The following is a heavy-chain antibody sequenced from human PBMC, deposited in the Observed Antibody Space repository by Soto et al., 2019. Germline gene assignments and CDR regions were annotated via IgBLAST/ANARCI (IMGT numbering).Heavy chain of an antibody. CDR1: VFTLSRYE. CDR3: ARVQAIVVVPAAVGGMDV. J-gene: IGHJ6*02. Sequence: PGWAVRLNCSASVFTLSRYEMNWCRQAPGKGLEWVSYISSSGSTIYYADSVKGRFTISRDNAKNSLYLQMNSLRAEDTAVYYCARVQAIVVVPAAVGGMDVWGQGTTVTVSS. D-gene: IGHD2-2*01. V-gene: IGHV3-48*03. CDR2: ISSSGSTI.